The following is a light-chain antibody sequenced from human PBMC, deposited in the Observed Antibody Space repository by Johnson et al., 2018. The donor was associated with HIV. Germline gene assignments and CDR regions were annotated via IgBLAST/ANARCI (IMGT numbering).Light chain of an antibody. CDR2: DNN. CDR3: GTWDSSLKTGF. J-gene: IGLJ1*01. V-gene: IGLV1-51*01. Sequence: QSVLTQPPSVSAAPGQKVTISCSGSSSNIGNNYVSWYQQLPGTAPKLLIYDNNKRPSGIPDRFSGSKSGTSATLDITGLQTGDEADHYCGTWDSSLKTGFFGTGTKVTVL. CDR1: SSNIGNNY.